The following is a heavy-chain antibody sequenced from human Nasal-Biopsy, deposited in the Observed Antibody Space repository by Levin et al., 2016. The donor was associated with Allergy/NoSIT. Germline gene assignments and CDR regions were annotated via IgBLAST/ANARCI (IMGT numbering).Heavy chain of an antibody. Sequence: GESLKISCAASGFTFSEHYMDWVRQAPGKGLEWVGRTRHKARSYTTEYAASVKGRFTISRDDSKNSLYLQMNNLKTEDTAMYFCTRVSGNYYFDYWGQGTLVTVSS. V-gene: IGHV3-72*01. CDR2: TRHKARSYTT. J-gene: IGHJ4*02. D-gene: IGHD1-26*01. CDR3: TRVSGNYYFDY. CDR1: GFTFSEHY.